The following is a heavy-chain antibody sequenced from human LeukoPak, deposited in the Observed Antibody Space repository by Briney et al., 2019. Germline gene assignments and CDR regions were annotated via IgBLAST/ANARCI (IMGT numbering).Heavy chain of an antibody. D-gene: IGHD3-10*01. CDR1: GYTFTSYG. J-gene: IGHJ4*02. CDR2: ISAYNGNT. V-gene: IGHV1-18*01. CDR3: ARHGLLWFGEASYFDY. Sequence: ASVKVSCKASGYTFTSYGISWVRQAPGQGLERMGWISAYNGNTNYAQKLQGRVTMTTDTSTSTAYMELRSLRSDDTAVYYCARHGLLWFGEASYFDYWGQGTLVTVSS.